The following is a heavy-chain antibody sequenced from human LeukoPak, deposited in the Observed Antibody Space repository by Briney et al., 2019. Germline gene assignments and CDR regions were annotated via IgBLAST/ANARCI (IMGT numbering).Heavy chain of an antibody. J-gene: IGHJ5*02. CDR3: ARASGIAVAGTRPFDP. CDR2: INPSGGST. D-gene: IGHD6-19*01. CDR1: GYTFTSYY. Sequence: GASVKVSCKASGYTFTSYYMHWVRQAPGQGLEWMGIINPSGGSTSYAQKFRGRVTMTRDMSTSTVYMELSSLRSEDTAVYYCARASGIAVAGTRPFDPWGQGTLVTVSS. V-gene: IGHV1-46*01.